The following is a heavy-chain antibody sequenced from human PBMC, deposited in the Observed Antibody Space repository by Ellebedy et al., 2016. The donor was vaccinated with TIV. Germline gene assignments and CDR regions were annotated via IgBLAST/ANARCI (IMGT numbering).Heavy chain of an antibody. V-gene: IGHV3-66*01. J-gene: IGHJ4*02. Sequence: GESLKISCAASGFTVSSNYMSWVRQAPGKGLEWVSVIYSGGATSYAVSVKGRFTISRDNSKNTLYLQMNSLRVEDTAVYYCARKYIYGFDWGQGALVTVSS. D-gene: IGHD5-18*01. CDR2: IYSGGAT. CDR3: ARKYIYGFD. CDR1: GFTVSSNY.